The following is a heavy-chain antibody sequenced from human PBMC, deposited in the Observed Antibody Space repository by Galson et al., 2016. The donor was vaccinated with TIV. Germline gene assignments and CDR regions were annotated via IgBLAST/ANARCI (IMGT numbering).Heavy chain of an antibody. CDR1: GGSISSYF. V-gene: IGHV4-4*07. CDR2: IDDVGNT. CDR3: ARRGTERQYGGAFSWCDP. J-gene: IGHJ5*02. D-gene: IGHD1-1*01. Sequence: ETLSLTCTVSGGSISSYFWYWIRQPAGKGLEWIGRIDDVGNTIYNPSLKSRVTMSVDTSKNQFSLKLTSVTAGDTAVYYCARRGTERQYGGAFSWCDPWGQGTRVIVSS.